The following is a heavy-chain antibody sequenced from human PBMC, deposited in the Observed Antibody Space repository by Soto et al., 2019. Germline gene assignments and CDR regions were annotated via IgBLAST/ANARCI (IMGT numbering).Heavy chain of an antibody. CDR3: AHRGYMYGNWDQGYFDY. D-gene: IGHD5-18*01. Sequence: QITLKESGPPRVKPTQTLTLTCTFSGFSLTTSGVGVGWIRQPPGEALEWLAVIYWDDDKRYSPSLKSRVTITKDTSKNQVVLTMTYMDPVDTATYFCAHRGYMYGNWDQGYFDYWGQGILVTVSS. J-gene: IGHJ4*02. CDR2: IYWDDDK. CDR1: GFSLTTSGVG. V-gene: IGHV2-5*02.